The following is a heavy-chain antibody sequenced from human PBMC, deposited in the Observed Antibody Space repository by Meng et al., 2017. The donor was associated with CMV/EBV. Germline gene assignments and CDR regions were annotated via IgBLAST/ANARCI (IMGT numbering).Heavy chain of an antibody. CDR2: ISSSSSYI. D-gene: IGHD3/OR15-3a*01. CDR3: ARSPGTGSY. J-gene: IGHJ4*02. V-gene: IGHV3-21*01. Sequence: GESLKISCAASGFTFSSYSMNWVHQAPGKGLEWVSSISSSSSYIYYADSVKGRFTISRDNAKNSLYLQMNSLRAEDTAVYYCARSPGTGSYWGQGTLVTVSS. CDR1: GFTFSSYS.